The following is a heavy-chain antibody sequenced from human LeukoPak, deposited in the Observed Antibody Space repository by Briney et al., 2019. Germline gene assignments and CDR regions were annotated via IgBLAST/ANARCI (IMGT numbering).Heavy chain of an antibody. Sequence: SETLSLTCTVSGDSISTGYYWGWVRQPPGQGLEWFASIHHTGDTYYNPSLKSRVTISQDMSKNQFSVRLTSVTAADTAVYYCARAGASSTTWYYPFDYWSQGTLVTVSS. CDR2: IHHTGDT. CDR1: GDSISTGYY. J-gene: IGHJ4*02. D-gene: IGHD2-2*01. CDR3: ARAGASSTTWYYPFDY. V-gene: IGHV4-38-2*02.